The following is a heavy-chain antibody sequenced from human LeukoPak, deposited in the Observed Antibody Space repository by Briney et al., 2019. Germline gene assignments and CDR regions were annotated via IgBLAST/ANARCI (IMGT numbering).Heavy chain of an antibody. CDR2: TNSDGSST. CDR3: ARGLRGYSYGPRPYYGMDV. D-gene: IGHD5-18*01. Sequence: GGSLRLSCAASGFTFSSYWMHWVRQAPGKGLVWVSRTNSDGSSTSYADSVKGRFTISRDNAKNTLYLQMNSLRAEDTAVYYCARGLRGYSYGPRPYYGMDVWGQGTTVTVSS. J-gene: IGHJ6*02. CDR1: GFTFSSYW. V-gene: IGHV3-74*01.